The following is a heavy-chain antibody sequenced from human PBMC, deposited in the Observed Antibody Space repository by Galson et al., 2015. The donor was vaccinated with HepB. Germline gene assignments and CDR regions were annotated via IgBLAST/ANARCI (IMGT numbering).Heavy chain of an antibody. CDR1: GFTFSSYA. CDR3: AKGPTAMVRGVIYY. CDR2: ISYDGSNK. J-gene: IGHJ4*02. D-gene: IGHD3-10*01. V-gene: IGHV3-30-3*01. Sequence: SLRLSCAASGFTFSSYAMHWVRQAPGEGLEWVAVISYDGSNKYYADSVKGRFTISRDNSKNTLYLQMNSLRAEDTAVYYCAKGPTAMVRGVIYYWGQGTLVTVSS.